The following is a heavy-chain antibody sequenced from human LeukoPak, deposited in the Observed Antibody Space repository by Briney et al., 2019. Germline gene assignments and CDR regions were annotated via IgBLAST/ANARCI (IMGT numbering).Heavy chain of an antibody. CDR3: ARAPVWGPKNWFDP. CDR2: INPNSGGT. Sequence: GASVKVSCKASGYTFTGYYMHWVRRAPGQGLEWMGWINPNSGGTNYAQKFQGRVTMTRDTSISTAYMELSRLRSDDTAVYYCARAPVWGPKNWFDPWGQGTLVTVSS. J-gene: IGHJ5*02. D-gene: IGHD7-27*01. V-gene: IGHV1-2*02. CDR1: GYTFTGYY.